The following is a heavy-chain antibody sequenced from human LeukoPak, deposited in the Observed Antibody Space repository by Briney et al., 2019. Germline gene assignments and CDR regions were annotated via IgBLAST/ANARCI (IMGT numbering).Heavy chain of an antibody. CDR2: IYYSGST. V-gene: IGHV4-59*11. CDR3: ARGGMATITWDDWFDP. D-gene: IGHD5-24*01. Sequence: PSETLSLTCTVSGGSISSHYWSWIRQPPGKGLEWIGYIYYSGSTNYNPSLKSRVTISVDTSKNQFSLRLSSVTAADTAVYYCARGGMATITWDDWFDPWGQGTLVTVSS. CDR1: GGSISSHY. J-gene: IGHJ5*02.